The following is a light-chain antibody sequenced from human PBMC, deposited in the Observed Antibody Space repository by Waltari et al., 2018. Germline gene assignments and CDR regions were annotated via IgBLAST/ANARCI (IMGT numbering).Light chain of an antibody. CDR1: QSISRY. CDR3: QKYGSLPAT. J-gene: IGKJ1*01. Sequence: EIMLTQSPGTLSLSPGERATLSCRASQSISRYLAWYQHKPGQAPRLLIYDASSRATGIPDSVSGSGSGTDCSLTISRLEPEDFAVYYCQKYGSLPATFGQGTKVEIK. V-gene: IGKV3-20*01. CDR2: DAS.